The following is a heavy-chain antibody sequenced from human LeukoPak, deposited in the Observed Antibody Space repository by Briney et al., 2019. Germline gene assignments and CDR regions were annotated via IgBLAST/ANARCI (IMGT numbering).Heavy chain of an antibody. CDR2: ISGSGGST. Sequence: GGSLRLSCAASGFTLSSYAMSWVRQAPGKGLGWVSAISGSGGSTYYADSVKGRFTISRDNSKNTLYLQMNSLRAEDTAVYYCAKAPPMYYYDSSGLGHYFDYWGQGTLVTVSS. CDR1: GFTLSSYA. CDR3: AKAPPMYYYDSSGLGHYFDY. V-gene: IGHV3-23*01. J-gene: IGHJ4*02. D-gene: IGHD3-22*01.